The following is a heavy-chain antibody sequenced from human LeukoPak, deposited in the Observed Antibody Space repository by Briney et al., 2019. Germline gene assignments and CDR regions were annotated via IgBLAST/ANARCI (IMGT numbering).Heavy chain of an antibody. CDR1: GYSFTSYW. Sequence: PGESLKISCKGSGYSFTSYWIGWVRQMPGKGLEWMGIIYPGDSDTRYSPSFQGQVTISADKSISTAYLQWSSLKASDTAMYYCAKHRTTYYEILPGNTQGDLRYGGKEPLVTVS. D-gene: IGHD3-9*01. V-gene: IGHV5-51*01. CDR2: IYPGDSDT. J-gene: IGHJ4*02. CDR3: AKHRTTYYEILPGNTQGDLRY.